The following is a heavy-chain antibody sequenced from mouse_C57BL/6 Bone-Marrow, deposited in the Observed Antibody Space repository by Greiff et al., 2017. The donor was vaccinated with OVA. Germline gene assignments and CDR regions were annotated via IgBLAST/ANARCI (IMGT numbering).Heavy chain of an antibody. CDR1: GYTFTSYW. CDR2: IDPSDSYT. V-gene: IGHV1-69*01. J-gene: IGHJ2*01. D-gene: IGHD1-1*01. Sequence: QVQLKESGAELVMPGASVKLSCKASGYTFTSYWMHWVKQRPGQGLEWIGEIDPSDSYTNYNQKFKGKSTLTVDKSSSTAYMQLSSLTSEDSAVYYCARGGSYYYGSTYYFDYWGQGTTLTVSS. CDR3: ARGGSYYYGSTYYFDY.